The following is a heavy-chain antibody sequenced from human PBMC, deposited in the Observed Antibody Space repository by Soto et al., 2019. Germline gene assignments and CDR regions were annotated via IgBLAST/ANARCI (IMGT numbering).Heavy chain of an antibody. Sequence: GGSLRLSCAAPGFTFSSYWMHWVRQAPGKGLVWVSRINSDGSSTSYADSVKGRFTISRDNAKNTLYLQMNSLRAEDTAVYYCARDPDYYYYYYMDVWGKGTTVTVSS. J-gene: IGHJ6*03. V-gene: IGHV3-74*01. CDR1: GFTFSSYW. CDR2: INSDGSST. CDR3: ARDPDYYYYYYMDV.